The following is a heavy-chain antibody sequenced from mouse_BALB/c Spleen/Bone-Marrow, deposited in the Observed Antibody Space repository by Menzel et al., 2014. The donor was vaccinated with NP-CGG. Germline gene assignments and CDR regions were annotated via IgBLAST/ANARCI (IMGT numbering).Heavy chain of an antibody. D-gene: IGHD2-14*01. V-gene: IGHV1S56*01. CDR2: IYPGNVNT. CDR3: ARGDYYRSPMDY. J-gene: IGHJ4*01. Sequence: VQRVESGPELVKPGSSVRISCKASGYTFTSYYIHWVKQRPGQGLEWIGWIYPGNVNTNYNEKFEDKATLTADKSSSTAYMHRSSLTSEDSAVYFCARGDYYRSPMDYWGQGTSVTVSS. CDR1: GYTFTSYY.